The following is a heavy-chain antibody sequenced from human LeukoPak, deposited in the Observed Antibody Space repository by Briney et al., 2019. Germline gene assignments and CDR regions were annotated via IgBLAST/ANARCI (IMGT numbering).Heavy chain of an antibody. V-gene: IGHV3-7*01. Sequence: PGGSLRLSCAASGFTFSSYWMSWARQAPGKGLEWVATIKEDGSEKYYVDSVKGRFTISRDNAKNSLYLQMNSLRAEDTAVYYCARDRSRCYYWGQGTLVTVSS. CDR3: ARDRSRCYY. J-gene: IGHJ4*02. CDR1: GFTFSSYW. CDR2: IKEDGSEK.